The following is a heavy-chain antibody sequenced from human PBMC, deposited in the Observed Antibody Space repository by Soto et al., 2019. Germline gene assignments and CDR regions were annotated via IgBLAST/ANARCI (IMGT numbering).Heavy chain of an antibody. CDR3: ATDSNYDVSNSF. CDR1: GGTLNNYA. D-gene: IGHD3-3*01. Sequence: SVKVSCKASGGTLNNYAINWVRQAPGQGLEWMGGILPVSAPPDYAQKFQGRVSITADHSTSTVYMELSRLKSDNTAVYFCATDSNYDVSNSFWGQGTLVTVSS. CDR2: ILPVSAPP. V-gene: IGHV1-69*13. J-gene: IGHJ4*02.